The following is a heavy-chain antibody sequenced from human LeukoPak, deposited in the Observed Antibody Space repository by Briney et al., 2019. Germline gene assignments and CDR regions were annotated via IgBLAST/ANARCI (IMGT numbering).Heavy chain of an antibody. CDR1: GFTFSSYA. CDR2: ISGSGGRT. Sequence: GGSLRVSCAASGFTFSSYAMSWVRQAPGKGLEWVSAISGSGGRTYYADSVKGRFTISRDNSKNTLYLQMNSLRAEDTAVYYCAKELEGGYSYGAVDYWGQGTLVTVSS. CDR3: AKELEGGYSYGAVDY. J-gene: IGHJ4*02. D-gene: IGHD5-18*01. V-gene: IGHV3-23*01.